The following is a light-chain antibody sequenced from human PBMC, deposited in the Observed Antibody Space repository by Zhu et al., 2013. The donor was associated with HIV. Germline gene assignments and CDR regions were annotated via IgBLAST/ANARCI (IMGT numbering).Light chain of an antibody. Sequence: QSALTQPPSASGSPGQSVTISCTGTSSDVGGYNYVSWYQHHPGKAPKLMIYEVNKRPSGVPARFSGSKSGNTASLTVSGLQAEDEADYYCSSYAGSNNLLFGGGTKLTVL. V-gene: IGLV2-8*01. CDR1: SSDVGGYNY. CDR3: SSYAGSNNLL. CDR2: EVN. J-gene: IGLJ2*01.